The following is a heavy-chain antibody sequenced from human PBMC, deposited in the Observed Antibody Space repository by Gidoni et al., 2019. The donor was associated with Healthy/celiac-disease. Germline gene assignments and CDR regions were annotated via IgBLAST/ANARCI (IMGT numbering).Heavy chain of an antibody. J-gene: IGHJ4*02. CDR1: GYIFTSYW. CDR2: IYPGDSDT. CDR3: ARRRGYYDSSGLFDY. Sequence: EVQLVQSGAEVKKPGESLKISCKGSGYIFTSYWIGWVRQMPGKGLEWMGIIYPGDSDTRYSPSFQGQVTISADKSISTAYLQWSSPKASDTAMYYCARRRGYYDSSGLFDYWGQGTLVTVSS. V-gene: IGHV5-51*01. D-gene: IGHD3-22*01.